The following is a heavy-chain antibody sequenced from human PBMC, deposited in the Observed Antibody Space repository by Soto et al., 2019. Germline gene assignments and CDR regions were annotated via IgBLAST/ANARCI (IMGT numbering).Heavy chain of an antibody. CDR1: GFTFSSYA. CDR3: AKRSSSSTFDY. CDR2: ISGSDDST. D-gene: IGHD6-6*01. J-gene: IGHJ4*02. V-gene: IGHV3-23*01. Sequence: GGSLRLSCAASGFTFSSYAMSWVRQAPGKGLEWVSVISGSDDSTYYPDSVKGRFTISRDNSKNTLYLQMNSLRAEDTAVYYCAKRSSSSTFDYWGQGTLVTVSS.